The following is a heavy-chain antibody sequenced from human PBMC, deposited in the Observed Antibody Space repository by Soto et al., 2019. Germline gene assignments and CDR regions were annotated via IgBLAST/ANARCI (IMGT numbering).Heavy chain of an antibody. V-gene: IGHV3-11*01. CDR2: ISSSGSTI. CDR1: GFTFSDYY. CDR3: ASGPRGAYYDFWSGYGSGWFDP. D-gene: IGHD3-3*01. Sequence: GSLRLSCAASGFTFSDYYMSWIRQAPGKGLEWVSYISSSGSTIYYADSVKGRFTISRDNAKNSLYLQMNSLRAEDTAVYYCASGPRGAYYDFWSGYGSGWFDPWGQGTLVTVSS. J-gene: IGHJ5*02.